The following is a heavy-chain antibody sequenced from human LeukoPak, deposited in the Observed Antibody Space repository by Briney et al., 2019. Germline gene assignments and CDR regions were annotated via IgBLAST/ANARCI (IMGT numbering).Heavy chain of an antibody. CDR1: GFTFSNAW. CDR3: ARNKIVGATLFDY. V-gene: IGHV3-7*01. Sequence: GGSLRLSCAASGFTFSNAWMSWVRQAPGKGLEWVANIKQDGSEKYYVDSVKGRFTISRDNAKNSLYLQMNSLRAEDTAVYYCARNKIVGATLFDYWGQGTLVTVSS. D-gene: IGHD1-26*01. J-gene: IGHJ4*02. CDR2: IKQDGSEK.